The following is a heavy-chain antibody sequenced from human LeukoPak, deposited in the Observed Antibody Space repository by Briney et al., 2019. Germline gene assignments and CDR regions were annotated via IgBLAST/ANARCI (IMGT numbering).Heavy chain of an antibody. CDR2: ISSSSSTI. J-gene: IGHJ6*02. Sequence: GGSLRLSCAASGFTFSSYSMNWVRQAPGKGLEWVSYISSSSSTIYYADSVKGRFTISRDNAKNSLYLQMNSLRAEDTAVYYCARAVREMADYYYYYYGMDVWGQGTTVTVSS. D-gene: IGHD5-24*01. CDR3: ARAVREMADYYYYYYGMDV. CDR1: GFTFSSYS. V-gene: IGHV3-48*01.